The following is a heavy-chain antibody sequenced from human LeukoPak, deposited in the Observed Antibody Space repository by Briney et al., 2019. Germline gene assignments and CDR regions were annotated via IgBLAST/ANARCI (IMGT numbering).Heavy chain of an antibody. CDR3: ARDGHGASGYYYYMDV. J-gene: IGHJ6*03. CDR1: GYSISSGYY. CDR2: IYHSGST. Sequence: SETLSLTCTVSGYSISSGYYWGWIRQPPGKGLEWIGSIYHSGSTYYNPSLKSRVTISVDTSKNQFSLKLSSVTAADTAVYYCARDGHGASGYYYYMDVWGKGTTVTVSS. V-gene: IGHV4-38-2*02. D-gene: IGHD4-17*01.